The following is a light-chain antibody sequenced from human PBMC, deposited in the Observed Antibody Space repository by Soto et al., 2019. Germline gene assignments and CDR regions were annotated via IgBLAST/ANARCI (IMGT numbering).Light chain of an antibody. CDR1: QSVSSSY. CDR2: GAS. Sequence: ESVLTQSPGTLSLSPGEKATLSCRASQSVSSSYLAWYQQKPGQAPRLLIYGASSRATGIPDRFSGSGSGTDFTLTVSRLEPEDFAVYYCKQFGSSSWTFAQGTKVDIK. V-gene: IGKV3-20*01. J-gene: IGKJ1*01. CDR3: KQFGSSSWT.